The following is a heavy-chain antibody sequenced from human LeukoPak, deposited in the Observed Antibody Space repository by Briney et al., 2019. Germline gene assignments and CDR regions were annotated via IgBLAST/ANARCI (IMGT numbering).Heavy chain of an antibody. CDR2: ISGSGGST. V-gene: IGHV3-23*01. Sequence: GGSLRLSCAASGFTFSSYAMSWVRQAPGKGLEWGSAISGSGGSTYYADSVKGRFTISRDNSKNTLYLQMNSLRAEDTAVYYCAKTSHYDFWSGSPSGFDPWGQGTLVTVSS. D-gene: IGHD3-3*01. CDR1: GFTFSSYA. CDR3: AKTSHYDFWSGSPSGFDP. J-gene: IGHJ5*02.